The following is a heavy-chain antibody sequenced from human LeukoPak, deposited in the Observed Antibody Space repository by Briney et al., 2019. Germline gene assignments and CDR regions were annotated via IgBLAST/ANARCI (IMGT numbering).Heavy chain of an antibody. J-gene: IGHJ4*02. V-gene: IGHV4-59*08. D-gene: IGHD1-26*01. CDR1: GGPISSYY. CDR3: ARHLHPHNSGSYFFDKYYFDY. CDR2: IYYSGST. Sequence: SETLSLTCTVSGGPISSYYWSWIRQPPGKGLEWIGYIYYSGSTNYNPSLKSRVTISVDTSKNQFSLKLSSVTAADTAVYYCARHLHPHNSGSYFFDKYYFDYWGQGTLVTVSS.